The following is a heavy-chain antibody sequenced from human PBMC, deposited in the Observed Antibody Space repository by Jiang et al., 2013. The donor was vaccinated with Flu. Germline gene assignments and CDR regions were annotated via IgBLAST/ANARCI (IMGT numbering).Heavy chain of an antibody. J-gene: IGHJ6*02. CDR2: ISYDGSNK. Sequence: QLVESGGGVVQPGRSLRLSCAASGFTFSSYAMHWVRQAPGKGLEWVAVISYDGSNKYYADSVKGRFTISRDNSKNTLYLQMNSLRAEDTAVYYCARDHTVRGLGAETYYYYGMDVWGQGTTVTVSS. V-gene: IGHV3-30-3*01. D-gene: IGHD3-10*01. CDR1: GFTFSSYA. CDR3: ARDHTVRGLGAETYYYYGMDV.